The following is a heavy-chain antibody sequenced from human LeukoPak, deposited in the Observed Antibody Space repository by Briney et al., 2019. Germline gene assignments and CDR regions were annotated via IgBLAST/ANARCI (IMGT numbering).Heavy chain of an antibody. CDR3: ARDMGLYCSSTSCHPAGY. CDR1: GFTFSSYG. CDR2: IWYDGSNK. V-gene: IGHV3-33*01. D-gene: IGHD2-2*01. J-gene: IGHJ4*02. Sequence: QPGGSLRLSCAASGFTFSSYGMHWVRQAPGKGLEWVAVIWYDGSNKYYADSVKGRFTISRDNSKNTLYLQMNSLRAEDTAVYYCARDMGLYCSSTSCHPAGYWGQGTLVTVSS.